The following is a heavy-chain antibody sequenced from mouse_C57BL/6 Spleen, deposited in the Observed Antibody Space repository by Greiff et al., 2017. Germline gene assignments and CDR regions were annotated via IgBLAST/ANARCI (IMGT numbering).Heavy chain of an antibody. CDR3: TRDSYYYGSSYYAMDY. CDR2: ISSGGDYI. V-gene: IGHV5-9-1*02. D-gene: IGHD1-1*01. CDR1: GFTFSSYA. Sequence: EVMLVESGAGLVKPGGSLKLSCAASGFTFSSYAMSWVRQTPEKRLEWVAYISSGGDYIYYADTVKGRFTISRDNARNTLYLQMSSLKSEDTAMYYCTRDSYYYGSSYYAMDYWGQGTSVTVSS. J-gene: IGHJ4*01.